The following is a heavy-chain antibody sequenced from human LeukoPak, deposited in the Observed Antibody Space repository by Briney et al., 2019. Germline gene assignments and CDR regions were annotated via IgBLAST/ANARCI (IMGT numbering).Heavy chain of an antibody. CDR2: ISYDGSNK. CDR1: GFTFSSYG. CDR3: AKDTRYYYGMDV. Sequence: PGRSLRLSCAASGFTFSSYGMHWVRQAPGKGLEWVAVISYDGSNKYYADSVKGRFTISRDNSKNTLYLQMNSLRAENTAVYYCAKDTRYYYGMDVWGQGTTVTVSS. V-gene: IGHV3-30*18. D-gene: IGHD1-1*01. J-gene: IGHJ6*02.